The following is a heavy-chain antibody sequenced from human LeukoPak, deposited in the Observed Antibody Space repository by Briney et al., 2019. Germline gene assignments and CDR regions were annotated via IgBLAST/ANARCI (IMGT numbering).Heavy chain of an antibody. CDR2: IKSKTDGGTT. J-gene: IGHJ4*02. CDR1: GFTFSSYA. CDR3: TTEPTYSSGWDFDY. V-gene: IGHV3-15*01. Sequence: PGGSLRLSCAASGFTFSSYAMSWVRQTPGKGLEWVGRIKSKTDGGTTDYAAPVKGRFTISRDDSKNTLYLQMNSLKTEDTAVYYCTTEPTYSSGWDFDYWGQGTLVTVSS. D-gene: IGHD6-19*01.